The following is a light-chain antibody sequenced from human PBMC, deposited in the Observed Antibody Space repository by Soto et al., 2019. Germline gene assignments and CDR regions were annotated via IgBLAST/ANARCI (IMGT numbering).Light chain of an antibody. Sequence: EIVLTQSPGTLSLSPGERATLSCRASQTVSSSLAWYQQKPGQAPRLLISGASSRAADIPDRFSGSGSGTDFTLTNNRMEPEDFAVYYCQQSGGSPRTFGQGTKVEIK. J-gene: IGKJ1*01. CDR3: QQSGGSPRT. CDR1: QTVSSS. CDR2: GAS. V-gene: IGKV3-20*01.